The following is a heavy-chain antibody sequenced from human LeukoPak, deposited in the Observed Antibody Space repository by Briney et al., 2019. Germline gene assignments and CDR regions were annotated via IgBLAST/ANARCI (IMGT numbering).Heavy chain of an antibody. Sequence: GGSLRLSCAASGFTFSSYAMSWVRQAPGKGLEWVSAISGSGGSTYYADSVKGRFTISRDNSKNTLYLQMNSLRAEDTAVYYCAKASDIVVVPAGDYFDYWGQGTLVTVSS. CDR1: GFTFSSYA. CDR3: AKASDIVVVPAGDYFDY. V-gene: IGHV3-23*01. J-gene: IGHJ4*02. CDR2: ISGSGGST. D-gene: IGHD2-2*01.